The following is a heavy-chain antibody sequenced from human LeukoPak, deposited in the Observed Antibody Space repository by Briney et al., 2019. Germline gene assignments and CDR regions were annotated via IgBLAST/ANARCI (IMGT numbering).Heavy chain of an antibody. V-gene: IGHV1-46*01. CDR1: GYTFTTYF. Sequence: ASVKVSCKASGYTFTTYFMHWVRQAPGQRLEWMGIINPGDGSTNYAQKFQGRVTMTRDMSTTTVSMELSSLRSEDTAVYYCARGQALRIRLFDPWGQGTLVTVSS. CDR2: INPGDGST. J-gene: IGHJ5*02. D-gene: IGHD3-16*01. CDR3: ARGQALRIRLFDP.